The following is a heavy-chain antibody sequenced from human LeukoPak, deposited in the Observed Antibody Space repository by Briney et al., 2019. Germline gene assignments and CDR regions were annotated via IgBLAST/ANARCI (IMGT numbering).Heavy chain of an antibody. CDR2: IEYSGST. J-gene: IGHJ4*02. CDR1: GGSISRYY. D-gene: IGHD5-24*01. CDR3: ARHSRDGYNYAY. V-gene: IGHV4-59*08. Sequence: SETLSLTCTVSGGSISRYYWSWIRQPPGKGLGWVGYIEYSGSTQYNPSHKSRVTISVETSKHQFSLKLSSVTAADTAVYYCARHSRDGYNYAYWGQGTLVTVSS.